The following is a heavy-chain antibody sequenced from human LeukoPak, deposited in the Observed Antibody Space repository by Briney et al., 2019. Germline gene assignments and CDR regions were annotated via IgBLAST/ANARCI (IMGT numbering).Heavy chain of an antibody. CDR3: VGPAD. D-gene: IGHD2-2*01. CDR1: GFTFSNYW. J-gene: IGHJ4*02. V-gene: IGHV3-7*01. Sequence: GGSLRLSCVVSGFTFSNYWMTWVRQAPGKGLEWVANINQDGSEKNYVDSAKGRFTISRDNTKNSMSLQMNSLRVGDTAVYYCVGPADWGQGTLVTVSS. CDR2: INQDGSEK.